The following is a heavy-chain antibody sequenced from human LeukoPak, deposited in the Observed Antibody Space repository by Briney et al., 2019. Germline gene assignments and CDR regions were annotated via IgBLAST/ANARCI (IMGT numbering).Heavy chain of an antibody. J-gene: IGHJ4*02. CDR3: AKLPMGATTVH. D-gene: IGHD1-26*01. CDR1: GFTFSSFG. CDR2: IRYDGSDK. V-gene: IGHV3-30*02. Sequence: GGSLRLSCAASGFTFSSFGLHWVRQAPGRGLEWVAFIRYDGSDKYYADSVKGRFTVSRDNSKSTLFLQMNSLREEDTAVYYCAKLPMGATTVHWGQGTLVTVSS.